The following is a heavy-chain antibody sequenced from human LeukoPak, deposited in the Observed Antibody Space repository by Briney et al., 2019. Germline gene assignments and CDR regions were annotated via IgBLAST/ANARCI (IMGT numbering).Heavy chain of an antibody. D-gene: IGHD6-19*01. J-gene: IGHJ6*03. CDR2: IYYSGST. Sequence: PSETLSLTCTVSGGSISSSSYYWGWIRQPPGKGLEWIGSIYYSGSTYYNPSLKSRVTISVDTSKNQFSLKLSSVTAADTAVYYCARRAHLAVAGDFNYYYMDVWGKGTTVTVSS. CDR1: GGSISSSSYY. CDR3: ARRAHLAVAGDFNYYYMDV. V-gene: IGHV4-39*01.